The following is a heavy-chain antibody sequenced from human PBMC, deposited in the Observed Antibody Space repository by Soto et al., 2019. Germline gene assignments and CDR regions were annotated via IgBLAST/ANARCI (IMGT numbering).Heavy chain of an antibody. Sequence: QVQLVQSGAEVKKPGASVKVSCKASGYTFTSYDINWVRQATGQGLEWMGWMNPNSGNTGYAQKFQGRVTMTRNTSISTAYMELSSLRSEDTAVYYCALLPDCSGGSCYSWYFDLWGRGTLVTVSS. CDR3: ALLPDCSGGSCYSWYFDL. V-gene: IGHV1-8*01. CDR1: GYTFTSYD. D-gene: IGHD2-15*01. CDR2: MNPNSGNT. J-gene: IGHJ2*01.